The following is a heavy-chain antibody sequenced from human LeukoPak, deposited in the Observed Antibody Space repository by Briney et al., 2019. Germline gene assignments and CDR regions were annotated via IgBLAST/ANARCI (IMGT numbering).Heavy chain of an antibody. CDR3: ARDLKRGYSSGRYSWGTGSSNDY. D-gene: IGHD6-19*01. V-gene: IGHV1-18*01. Sequence: GASVKVSCKASGYTFTSYGISWVRQAPGQGLEWMGWISGYNGNTNYAQQKLQGRVTMTTDTSTSTAYMELRSLRSDDTAVYHCARDLKRGYSSGRYSWGTGSSNDYWGQGTLVTVSS. CDR2: ISGYNGNT. CDR1: GYTFTSYG. J-gene: IGHJ4*02.